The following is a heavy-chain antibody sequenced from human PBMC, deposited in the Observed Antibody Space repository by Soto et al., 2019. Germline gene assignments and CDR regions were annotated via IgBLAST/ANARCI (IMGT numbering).Heavy chain of an antibody. CDR2: ISAYNGNT. CDR1: GYTFTSYG. Sequence: ASVKVSCKASGYTFTSYGISWVRQAPGQGLEWMGWISAYNGNTSYAQKLQGRVTMTTDTSTSTAYMELRSLRSEDTAVYYCARDAVSLFYYMDVWGKGTTVTVSS. V-gene: IGHV1-18*01. CDR3: ARDAVSLFYYMDV. D-gene: IGHD6-19*01. J-gene: IGHJ6*03.